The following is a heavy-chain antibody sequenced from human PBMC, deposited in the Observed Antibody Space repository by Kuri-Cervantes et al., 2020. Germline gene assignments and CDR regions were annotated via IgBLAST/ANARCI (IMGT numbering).Heavy chain of an antibody. CDR2: MNPKSGNT. J-gene: IGHJ4*02. CDR3: ARDRYSSSWTLRY. D-gene: IGHD6-13*01. CDR1: GYTFTSHH. V-gene: IGHV1-8*02. Sequence: ASVKVSCKASGYTFTSHHINWVRQATGQGLEWMGWMNPKSGNTGYVQKFQGRITMTRNTSISTAYMELSSLRSEDTAVYYCARDRYSSSWTLRYWGQGTLVTVSS.